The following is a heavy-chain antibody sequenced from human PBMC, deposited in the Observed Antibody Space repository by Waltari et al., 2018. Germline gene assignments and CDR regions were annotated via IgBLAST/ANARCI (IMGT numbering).Heavy chain of an antibody. CDR2: MNHDGDS. Sequence: QVQIQQWGAGLLKPSETLSLTCAVYGGSFRGYYWSWLWQYPGKGLEWIGEMNHDGDSNYNPSLESRVTISVDTSKNQLSLNLTSVTAADTAVYYCARPTYGGYNYWGQGTLVTVSS. CDR3: ARPTYGGYNY. CDR1: GGSFRGYY. J-gene: IGHJ4*02. V-gene: IGHV4-34*02. D-gene: IGHD5-12*01.